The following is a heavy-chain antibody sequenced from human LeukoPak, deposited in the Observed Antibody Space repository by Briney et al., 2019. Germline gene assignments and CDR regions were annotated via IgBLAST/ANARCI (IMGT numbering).Heavy chain of an antibody. CDR1: GFTFSSYW. CDR2: LSTDGSST. Sequence: PGGSLRLSCAASGFTFSSYWMYWVRQAPGKGLVWLSRLSTDGSSTSYADSVKGRFTISRDNAKNTPYLQMNSLRAEDTAVYYCARDEDDSSGYKRFAYWGQGTLVTVSS. J-gene: IGHJ4*02. CDR3: ARDEDDSSGYKRFAY. V-gene: IGHV3-74*01. D-gene: IGHD3-22*01.